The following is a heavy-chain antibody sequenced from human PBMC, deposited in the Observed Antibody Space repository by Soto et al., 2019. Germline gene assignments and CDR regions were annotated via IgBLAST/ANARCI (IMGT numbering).Heavy chain of an antibody. CDR3: ARDPTLDY. Sequence: XGSLRLSCAASGFTXSSYAMHWVRQAPGKGLEWVAVISYDGSNKYYADSVKGRFTISRDNSKNTLYLQMNSLRAEDTAVYYCARDPTLDYWGQGTLVTVSP. J-gene: IGHJ4*02. CDR1: GFTXSSYA. CDR2: ISYDGSNK. D-gene: IGHD4-17*01. V-gene: IGHV3-30-3*01.